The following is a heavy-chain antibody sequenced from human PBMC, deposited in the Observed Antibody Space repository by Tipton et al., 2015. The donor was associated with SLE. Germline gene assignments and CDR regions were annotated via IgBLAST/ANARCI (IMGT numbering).Heavy chain of an antibody. CDR1: GGSISSYY. J-gene: IGHJ6*02. V-gene: IGHV4-59*08. CDR2: IYYSGST. D-gene: IGHD6-13*01. CDR3: ARQGQQLVRPYYYGMDV. Sequence: TLSLTCTVSGGSISSYYWSWIRQPPGKGLEWIGYIYYSGSTNYNPSLKSRVTISVDTSKNQFSLKLSSVPAADTAVYYCARQGQQLVRPYYYGMDVWGQGTTVTVSS.